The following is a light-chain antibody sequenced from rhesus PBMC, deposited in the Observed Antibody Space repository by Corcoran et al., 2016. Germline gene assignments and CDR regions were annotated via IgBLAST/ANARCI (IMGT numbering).Light chain of an antibody. CDR1: QDITND. CDR3: QHYYTTPFS. V-gene: IGKV1-25*01. Sequence: DIQMTQSPSSLSASVGDRVTITCRASQDITNDLAWYQQRPGETPKLLIFEASSLQSGIPSRFTGSGSGTVFTLTVSCLQSEDFATYFCQHYYTTPFSFGQGTKVEIK. J-gene: IGKJ2*01. CDR2: EAS.